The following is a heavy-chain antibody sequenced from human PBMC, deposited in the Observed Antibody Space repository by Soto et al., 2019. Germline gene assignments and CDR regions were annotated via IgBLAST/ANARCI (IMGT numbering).Heavy chain of an antibody. J-gene: IGHJ5*02. CDR3: TTSKMLWFGPRDP. D-gene: IGHD3-10*01. CDR1: GFTFSNAW. V-gene: IGHV3-15*01. CDR2: IKSRSDGGTT. Sequence: PGGSLRLSCTVSGFTFSNAWMNWVRQAPGEGPEWVGRIKSRSDGGTTDYAAPVKGRFTISRDDSKNTLYLQMNNLKTEDTAVYYCTTSKMLWFGPRDPWGQGTLVTVSS.